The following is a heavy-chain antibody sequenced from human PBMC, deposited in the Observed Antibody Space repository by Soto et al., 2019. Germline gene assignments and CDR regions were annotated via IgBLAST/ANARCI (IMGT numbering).Heavy chain of an antibody. D-gene: IGHD5-18*01. CDR1: GYSFTSYW. Sequence: GESLKISCKGSGYSFTSYWIGWVRQMPGKGLEWMGIIYPGDSDTRYSPSFQGQVTISADKSISTAYLQWSSLKASDTAMYYCASRLYRGYSYDYGMDVWGQGTTVTVSS. CDR3: ASRLYRGYSYDYGMDV. J-gene: IGHJ6*02. CDR2: IYPGDSDT. V-gene: IGHV5-51*01.